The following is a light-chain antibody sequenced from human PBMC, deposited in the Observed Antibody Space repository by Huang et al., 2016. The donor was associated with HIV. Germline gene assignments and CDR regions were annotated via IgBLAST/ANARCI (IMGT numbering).Light chain of an antibody. CDR2: FAS. Sequence: DIQMTQSPSSLSASVGDRVTIACRARTSIGNYLTWYQQKPGKAPRLLIHFASSLQSGVPSMFSGSGSGTDFTLTISSLQPEDFATYYCQQSYSALGLTFGGGTKVEIK. CDR1: TSIGNY. CDR3: QQSYSALGLT. V-gene: IGKV1-39*01. J-gene: IGKJ4*01.